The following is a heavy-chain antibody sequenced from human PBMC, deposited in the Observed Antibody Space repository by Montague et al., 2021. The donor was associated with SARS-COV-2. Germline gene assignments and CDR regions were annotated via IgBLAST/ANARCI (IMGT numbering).Heavy chain of an antibody. CDR1: GGSISGYY. V-gene: IGHV4-59*01. CDR2: IYDTGNT. D-gene: IGHD5-18*01. Sequence: SETLSLTCTVSGGSISGYYWSWIRQPPGKGPEWIGNIYDTGNTNYNPSLKSRVTISEDTSKNQFPLRLTSVTAADTAVYYCARDFRLQLWQTNYYFGLWGRGTLASVSS. J-gene: IGHJ2*01. CDR3: ARDFRLQLWQTNYYFGL.